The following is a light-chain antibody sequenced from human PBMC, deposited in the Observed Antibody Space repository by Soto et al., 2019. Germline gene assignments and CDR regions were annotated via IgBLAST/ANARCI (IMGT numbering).Light chain of an antibody. Sequence: EIVMTQSPATLSVSPGARATLSCRTSQSVSSKLAWYQQKPGQAPRLLIYGASTRATGIPARFSGSGSGTEFTLTISSLQSEDFAVYYCQQYNNWPPSWTFGQGTKVEIK. CDR2: GAS. V-gene: IGKV3-15*01. CDR3: QQYNNWPPSWT. CDR1: QSVSSK. J-gene: IGKJ1*01.